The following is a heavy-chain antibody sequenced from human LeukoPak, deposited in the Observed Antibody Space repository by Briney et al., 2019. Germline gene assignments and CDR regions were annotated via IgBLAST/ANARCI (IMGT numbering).Heavy chain of an antibody. CDR3: ARHYYGSGSYEDFDY. Sequence: GESLQISCKGSGYSFTSYWISWVRQMPGKGLEWMGRIDPSDSYTNYSPSFQGHVTISADKSISTAYLQWSSLKASDTAMYYCARHYYGSGSYEDFDYWGQGTLVTVSS. D-gene: IGHD3-10*01. J-gene: IGHJ4*02. CDR2: IDPSDSYT. V-gene: IGHV5-10-1*01. CDR1: GYSFTSYW.